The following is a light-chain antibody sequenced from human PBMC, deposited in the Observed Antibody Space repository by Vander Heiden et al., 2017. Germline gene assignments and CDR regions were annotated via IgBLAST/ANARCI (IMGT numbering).Light chain of an antibody. V-gene: IGKV3-20*01. CDR1: QSVSSSY. CDR3: QQYGSSPMYT. J-gene: IGKJ2*01. Sequence: EIVLTQSPGPLSLSPGERATLSCRASQSVSSSYLAWYRQKPGQAPRRLIYGASSRATGIPDRFSGSGSGTDFTLTISRLEPEDFAVYYCQQYGSSPMYTFGQGTKLEIK. CDR2: GAS.